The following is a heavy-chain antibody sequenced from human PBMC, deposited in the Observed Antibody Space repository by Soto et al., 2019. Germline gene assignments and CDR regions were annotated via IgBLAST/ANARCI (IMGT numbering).Heavy chain of an antibody. J-gene: IGHJ4*02. V-gene: IGHV3-30*18. CDR2: ISYDGSNK. CDR3: AKDHGGYYWYFDY. CDR1: GFTFSSYG. Sequence: GGSLSLSCAASGFTFSSYGMHWVRQAPGKGLEWVAVISYDGSNKYYADSVKGRFTISRDNSKNTLYLQMNSLRAEDTAVYYCAKDHGGYYWYFDYWGQGTLVTVSS. D-gene: IGHD3-22*01.